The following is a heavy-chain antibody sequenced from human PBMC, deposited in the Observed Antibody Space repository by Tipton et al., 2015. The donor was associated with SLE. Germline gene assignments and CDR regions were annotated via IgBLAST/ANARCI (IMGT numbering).Heavy chain of an antibody. D-gene: IGHD2-15*01. CDR2: IYIDGSGRI. CDR3: ARGSVVADDY. V-gene: IGHV4-4*07. CDR1: GASVSKYY. J-gene: IGHJ4*02. Sequence: TLSLTCTVSGASVSKYYWSWIRQPAGKGLEWIGRIYIDGSGRIKYNPSLKRRVTMSVDTSKNQVSLILSSVTAADTAVYYGARGSVVADDYWGQGTLVTVSS.